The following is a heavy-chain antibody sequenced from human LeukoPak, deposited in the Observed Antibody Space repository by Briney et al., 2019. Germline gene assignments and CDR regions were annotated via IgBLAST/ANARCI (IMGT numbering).Heavy chain of an antibody. V-gene: IGHV3-23*01. CDR2: MSGSGYYT. CDR3: AKMEGQRLYDYCMDV. Sequence: GGSLRLSCAASGFAFSNFAMSWVRQAPGKGLEWVSAMSGSGYYTYYVGSVKGRFTISRANSKNTLYLHMNSLRADDTAVYYCAKMEGQRLYDYCMDVWGRGTTVTVSS. J-gene: IGHJ6*03. CDR1: GFAFSNFA. D-gene: IGHD3-3*01.